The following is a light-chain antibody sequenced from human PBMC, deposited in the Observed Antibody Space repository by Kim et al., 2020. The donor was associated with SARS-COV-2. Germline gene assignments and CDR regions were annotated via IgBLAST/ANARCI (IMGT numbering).Light chain of an antibody. Sequence: ALGQTVRITCQGDSLRSYYASWYQQKPGQAPVVVIYGKNNRPSGIPDRFSGSSSGNTASLTITGARAEDEADYYCNSRDSSGNHVVFGGGTQLTVL. CDR3: NSRDSSGNHVV. V-gene: IGLV3-19*01. CDR2: GKN. CDR1: SLRSYY. J-gene: IGLJ2*01.